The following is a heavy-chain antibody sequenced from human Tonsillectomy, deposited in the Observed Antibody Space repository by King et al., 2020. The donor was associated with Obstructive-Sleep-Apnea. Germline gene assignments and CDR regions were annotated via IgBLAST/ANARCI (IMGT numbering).Heavy chain of an antibody. D-gene: IGHD3-9*01. Sequence: QLQESGPGLVRPSDTLSLTCSVSGGSISSSSYYLDWVRQSPGKGLEWIGSIYYTGRTDYTPSLKSRIIISIDTSKNHFSLMLSSVTAADTAVYYCAARYFDWSSHPFYGLNVWGQGTTVTVSS. J-gene: IGHJ6*02. CDR3: AARYFDWSSHPFYGLNV. V-gene: IGHV4-39*02. CDR2: IYYTGRT. CDR1: GGSISSSSYY.